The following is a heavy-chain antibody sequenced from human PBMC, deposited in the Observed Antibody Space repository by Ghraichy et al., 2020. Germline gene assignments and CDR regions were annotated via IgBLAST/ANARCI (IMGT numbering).Heavy chain of an antibody. CDR1: GGSISSSNCY. CDR3: ARGDYGAFDY. V-gene: IGHV4-61*05. J-gene: IGHJ4*02. D-gene: IGHD4/OR15-4a*01. CDR2: IHYSGNT. Sequence: SETLSLTCTVSGGSISSSNCYWGWIRQPPGKGLEWIGYIHYSGNTNYGPSLKSRVTISVDTSTNQFSLNLNSVTGADTAVYYCARGDYGAFDYWGQGTLVTVSS.